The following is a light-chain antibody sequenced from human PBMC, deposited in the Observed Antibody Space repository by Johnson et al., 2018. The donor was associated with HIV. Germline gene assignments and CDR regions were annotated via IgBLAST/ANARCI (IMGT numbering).Light chain of an antibody. CDR1: SSNIGNNY. V-gene: IGLV1-51*01. J-gene: IGLJ1*01. Sequence: QPVLTQPPSVSAAPGQKVTISCSGSSSNIGNNYISWYQQLPGTAPKLLIYDTNKRPSGIPDRFSGSKSGTSATLVITGLQTGDEADYYCGTWDSSLSASYVFGTGTKVTVL. CDR3: GTWDSSLSASYV. CDR2: DTN.